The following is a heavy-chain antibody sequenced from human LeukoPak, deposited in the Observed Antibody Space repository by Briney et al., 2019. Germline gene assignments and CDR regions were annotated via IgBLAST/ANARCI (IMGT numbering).Heavy chain of an antibody. J-gene: IGHJ4*02. Sequence: GGSLRLSCAASGFTFRSYAMHWVRQAPGKGLERVAVISYDGSNKYYADSVKGRFTISRDNSKNTLYLQMNSLRAEDTAVYYCARSGGYSYGYSDYWGQGTLVTVSS. CDR2: ISYDGSNK. CDR1: GFTFRSYA. D-gene: IGHD5-18*01. CDR3: ARSGGYSYGYSDY. V-gene: IGHV3-30*04.